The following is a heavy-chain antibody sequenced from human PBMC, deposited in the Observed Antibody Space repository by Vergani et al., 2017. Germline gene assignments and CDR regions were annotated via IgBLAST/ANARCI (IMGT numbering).Heavy chain of an antibody. CDR3: AKHFRGWGIDY. V-gene: IGHV3-30*02. J-gene: IGHJ4*02. D-gene: IGHD3-16*01. CDR1: VFTLCNYD. CDR2: IQFDGNNQ. Sequence: QVQLVESGGGVVQRGGSLRLSCATSVFTLCNYDMQWIRQGPGKGLEFVAFIQFDGNNQYYADSVKGRFTLSRDFSKNTLYLQMNSLRTDDTATYYCAKHFRGWGIDYWGQGTQVIVSS.